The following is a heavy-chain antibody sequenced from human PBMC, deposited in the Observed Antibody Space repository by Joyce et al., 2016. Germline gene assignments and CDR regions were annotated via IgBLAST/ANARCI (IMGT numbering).Heavy chain of an antibody. CDR2: ISSASTDK. Sequence: QVQLVESGGGVVQPGRSLRLSCAVYGITFSSYAMYWVRQAPGKELECVAVISSASTDKYYTDSVKGRFTITRDNSKNTLYLQINSLRPEDTAVYYCARARGRYNFGHGFFDVWGQGTMVTVSS. D-gene: IGHD5-24*01. V-gene: IGHV3-30*04. CDR1: GITFSSYA. J-gene: IGHJ3*01. CDR3: ARARGRYNFGHGFFDV.